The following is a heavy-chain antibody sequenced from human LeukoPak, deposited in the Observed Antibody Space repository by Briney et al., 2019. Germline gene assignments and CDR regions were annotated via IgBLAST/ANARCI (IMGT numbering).Heavy chain of an antibody. D-gene: IGHD3-3*01. CDR2: IYYSGST. Sequence: SETLSLTCTVSGGSISSGDYYWSWIRQPPGKGLEWIGYIYYSGSTYYNPSLKSRVTISVDTSKNQFSLKLSSVTAADTAVYYCARASFWSGLDYWGQGTLVTVSS. CDR1: GGSISSGDYY. CDR3: ARASFWSGLDY. V-gene: IGHV4-30-4*08. J-gene: IGHJ4*02.